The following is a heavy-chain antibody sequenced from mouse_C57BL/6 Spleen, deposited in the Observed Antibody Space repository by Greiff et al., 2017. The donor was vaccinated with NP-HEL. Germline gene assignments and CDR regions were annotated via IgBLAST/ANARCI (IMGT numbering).Heavy chain of an antibody. J-gene: IGHJ4*01. V-gene: IGHV1-59*01. Sequence: VQLQQPGAELVRPGTSVKLSCKASGYTFTSYWMHWVKQRPGQGLEWIGVIDPSDSYTNYNQKFKGKATLTVDTSSSTAYMQLNSLTSEDSAVYYCAAYDYDVYYAMDYWGQGTSVTVSS. CDR2: IDPSDSYT. CDR3: AAYDYDVYYAMDY. D-gene: IGHD2-4*01. CDR1: GYTFTSYW.